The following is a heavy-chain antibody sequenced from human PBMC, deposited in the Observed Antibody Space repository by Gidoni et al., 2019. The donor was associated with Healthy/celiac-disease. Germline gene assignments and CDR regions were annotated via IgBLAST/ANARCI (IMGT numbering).Heavy chain of an antibody. CDR2: IYYSGST. V-gene: IGHV4-59*08. J-gene: IGHJ4*02. D-gene: IGHD5-18*01. CDR1: GGSISSYY. CDR3: ARGGTAMVRPSYYFDY. Sequence: QVQLQESGPGLVKPSETLSLTCPVSGGSISSYYWRWIRQPPGQGLEWIGYIYYSGSTNDNPSLKSRGTISVDTSKNQFSLKLSSVTAADTAVYYWARGGTAMVRPSYYFDYWGQGTLVTVSS.